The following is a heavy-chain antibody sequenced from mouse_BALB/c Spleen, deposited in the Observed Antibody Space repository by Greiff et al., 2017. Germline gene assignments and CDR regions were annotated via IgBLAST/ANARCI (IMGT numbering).Heavy chain of an antibody. CDR3: TYYGSSYWYFDV. D-gene: IGHD1-1*01. CDR2: INPSNGGT. V-gene: IGHV1S16*01. J-gene: IGHJ1*01. Sequence: QVQLQQSGAELVKPGASVKLSCKASGYTFTSYYMYWVKQRPGQGLEWIGEINPSNGGTNFNEKFKSKATLTVDKSSSTAYMQLSSLTSEDSAVYYGTYYGSSYWYFDVWGAGTTVTVSS. CDR1: GYTFTSYY.